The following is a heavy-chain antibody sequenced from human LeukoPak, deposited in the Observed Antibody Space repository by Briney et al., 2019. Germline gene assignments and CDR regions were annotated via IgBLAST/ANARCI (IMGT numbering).Heavy chain of an antibody. CDR3: AKKGDSGYYHDY. J-gene: IGHJ4*02. V-gene: IGHV5-51*01. CDR2: IYPDDSDA. Sequence: GASLQISCEASGSIFTNYWIGWVRQLPGKGLEWMGIIYPDDSDARYSPSFQGQVTISVDKSISTAYLQWSSLKASDTAMYFCAKKGDSGYYHDYWGQGTLVTVSS. D-gene: IGHD3-22*01. CDR1: GSIFTNYW.